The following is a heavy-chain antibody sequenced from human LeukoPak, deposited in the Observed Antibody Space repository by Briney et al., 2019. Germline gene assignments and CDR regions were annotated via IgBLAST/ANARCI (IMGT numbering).Heavy chain of an antibody. V-gene: IGHV3-66*01. D-gene: IGHD5/OR15-5a*01. J-gene: IGHJ5*02. Sequence: PGGSLRLSCAASGFTVSSNYINWVRQAPGKGLEWVSAFYSGGGTYYADSVKGRFTISRDNSKNTVYLQVNSLRAEDTAVYYCASSTHPNNGFDPWGQGTLVTVSS. CDR3: ASSTHPNNGFDP. CDR2: FYSGGGT. CDR1: GFTVSSNY.